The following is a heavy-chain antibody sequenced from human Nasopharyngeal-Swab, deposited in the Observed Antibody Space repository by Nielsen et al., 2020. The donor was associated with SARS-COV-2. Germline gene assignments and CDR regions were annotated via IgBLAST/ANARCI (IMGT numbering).Heavy chain of an antibody. CDR2: INPSGGST. V-gene: IGHV1-46*02. J-gene: IGHJ6*02. Sequence: ASVKVSCKASGYIFKNYGITWVRQAPGQGLEWMGIINPSGGSTSYAQKFQGRVTMTRDTSTSTVYMELSSLRSEDTAVYYCARDVTVTTNYYYYYGMDVWGQGTTVTVSS. D-gene: IGHD4-17*01. CDR1: GYIFKNYG. CDR3: ARDVTVTTNYYYYYGMDV.